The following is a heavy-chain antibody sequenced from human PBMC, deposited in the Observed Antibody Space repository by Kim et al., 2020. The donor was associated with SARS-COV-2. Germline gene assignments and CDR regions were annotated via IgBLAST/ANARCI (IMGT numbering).Heavy chain of an antibody. CDR1: GDSLSSDY. CDR2: IYTSGRT. V-gene: IGHV4-4*07. Sequence: SETLSLTCTVSGDSLSSDYWSWNRQPAGKGLEWIGRIYTSGRTNYNPSLQSRVTISVDMSKNQLSLKQSSVTAADTAVYYCPSELGHCGQGTLVTVSS. CDR3: PSELGH. J-gene: IGHJ4*02.